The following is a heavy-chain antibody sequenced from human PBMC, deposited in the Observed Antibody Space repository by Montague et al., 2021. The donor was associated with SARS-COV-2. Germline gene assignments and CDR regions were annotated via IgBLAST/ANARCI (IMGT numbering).Heavy chain of an antibody. J-gene: IGHJ2*01. CDR1: GGSISSNLFY. CDR3: ARHVDSCGGNCRNWYVDL. V-gene: IGHV4-39*01. D-gene: IGHD4-23*01. CDR2: ISYTGST. Sequence: SETLSLTCTVSGGSISSNLFYWGRIRQTPGKGLEWIGDISYTGSTYYNPSLKSRVTVAVDTSKNQFSLRLISLTAADTAMYYCARHVDSCGGNCRNWYVDLWGRGSLVTVSS.